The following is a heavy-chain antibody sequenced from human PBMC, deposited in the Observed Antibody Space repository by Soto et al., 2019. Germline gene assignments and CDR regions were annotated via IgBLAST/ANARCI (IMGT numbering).Heavy chain of an antibody. V-gene: IGHV4-31*03. CDR3: ARSSASGSYPYYYYYMDA. CDR2: IYYSGST. D-gene: IGHD3-10*01. J-gene: IGHJ6*03. CDR1: GGSISSGGYY. Sequence: PSETLSLTCTVSGGSISSGGYYWSWIRQHPGKGLEWIGYIYYSGSTYYNPSLKSRVTISVDTSKNQFSLKLSSVTAADTAVYYCARSSASGSYPYYYYYMDAWGKGTTVTVSS.